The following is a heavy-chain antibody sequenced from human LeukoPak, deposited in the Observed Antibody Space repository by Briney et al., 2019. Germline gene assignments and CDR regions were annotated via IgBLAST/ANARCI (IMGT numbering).Heavy chain of an antibody. Sequence: GASVKVSCKASGGTFSSYAISWVRQAPGQGLEWMGGIIPVFGTANYAQRFQGRVTITADESTSTTYMELSSLRSEDTAVYYCARDQGATTYFDYWGQGTLVTVSS. D-gene: IGHD1-1*01. CDR3: ARDQGATTYFDY. CDR2: IIPVFGTA. V-gene: IGHV1-69*13. J-gene: IGHJ4*02. CDR1: GGTFSSYA.